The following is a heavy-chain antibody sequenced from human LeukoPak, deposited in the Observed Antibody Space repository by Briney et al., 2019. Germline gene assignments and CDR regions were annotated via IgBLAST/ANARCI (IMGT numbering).Heavy chain of an antibody. V-gene: IGHV3-64*01. CDR1: GFTFSDYP. CDR2: ISGNGVST. D-gene: IGHD4-23*01. Sequence: GGSLRLSCAASGFTFSDYPMHWVRQAPGKGPEYVSAISGNGVSTYYANSVKDRFTISRDNSKNTLYLQMGSLRAEDMAVYYCAREEDGGNDYWGQGTLVTVSS. J-gene: IGHJ4*02. CDR3: AREEDGGNDY.